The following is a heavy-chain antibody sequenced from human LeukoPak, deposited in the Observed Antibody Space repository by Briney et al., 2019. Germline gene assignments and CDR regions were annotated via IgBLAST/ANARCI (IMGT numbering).Heavy chain of an antibody. CDR1: GFTFSSYG. V-gene: IGHV3-23*01. D-gene: IGHD1-26*01. Sequence: GGSLRLSCAASGFTFSSYGMSWVRQAPGKGLEWVSAVSSSGGTTYYADSVKGRFTISRDNSKNTLSLQMNSLRAEDTAIYYCAKDAGYSGSYWRPFDYWGQGTLVTVSS. CDR2: VSSSGGTT. J-gene: IGHJ4*02. CDR3: AKDAGYSGSYWRPFDY.